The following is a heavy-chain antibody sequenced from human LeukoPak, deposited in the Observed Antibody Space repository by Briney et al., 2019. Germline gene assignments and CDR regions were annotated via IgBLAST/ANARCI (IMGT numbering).Heavy chain of an antibody. Sequence: GGSLRLSCAASGFTFSSYVMSWVRQAPGKGLEWVSVISGSGGSTYYADSVKGRFTISRDNSKNTLYLQMNSLRAEDTAVYYCAKASGAAAVQGTFDHWGQGTLVTVSS. V-gene: IGHV3-23*01. CDR3: AKASGAAAVQGTFDH. CDR1: GFTFSSYV. CDR2: ISGSGGST. D-gene: IGHD6-13*01. J-gene: IGHJ4*02.